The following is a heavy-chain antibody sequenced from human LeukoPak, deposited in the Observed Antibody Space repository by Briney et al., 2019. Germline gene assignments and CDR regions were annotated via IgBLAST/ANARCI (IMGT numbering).Heavy chain of an antibody. CDR1: GFTFSSYA. Sequence: GGSLRLSCAASGFTFSSYAMHWVRQAPGKGLEWVAVISYDGSNKYYADSVKGRFTISRDNSKNTLYLQMNSLRAEDTAVYYCARDQSRSSSWYQIPEWGAFDIWGQGTMVTVSS. V-gene: IGHV3-30-3*01. CDR3: ARDQSRSSSWYQIPEWGAFDI. CDR2: ISYDGSNK. D-gene: IGHD6-13*01. J-gene: IGHJ3*02.